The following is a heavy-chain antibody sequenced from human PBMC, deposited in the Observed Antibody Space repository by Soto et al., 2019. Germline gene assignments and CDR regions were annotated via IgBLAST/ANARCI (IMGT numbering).Heavy chain of an antibody. CDR2: IIPIFGTA. D-gene: IGHD6-6*01. CDR3: ARVGSSSLGEKKDKYYFDY. J-gene: IGHJ4*02. CDR1: GGTFSSYA. V-gene: IGHV1-69*13. Sequence: WASVKVSCKASGGTFSSYAISWVRQAPGQGLEWMGGIIPIFGTANYAQKFQGRVTITADESTSTAYMELSSLRSEDTAVYYCARVGSSSLGEKKDKYYFDYWGQGTLVTVSS.